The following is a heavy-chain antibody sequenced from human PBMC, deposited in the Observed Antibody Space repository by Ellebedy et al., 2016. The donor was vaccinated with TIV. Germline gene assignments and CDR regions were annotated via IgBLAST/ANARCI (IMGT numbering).Heavy chain of an antibody. Sequence: GESLKISCAASGFTFNNYAMHWVRQDPGKGLEWVAVLSFDGSSEFYADYVKGRFTISRDNSMTTLYLEMNSLRAEDTAGYYCARDLDKSSGWYGGAAYWGQGTLVTVSS. V-gene: IGHV3-30-3*01. CDR2: LSFDGSSE. CDR1: GFTFNNYA. J-gene: IGHJ4*02. D-gene: IGHD6-19*01. CDR3: ARDLDKSSGWYGGAAY.